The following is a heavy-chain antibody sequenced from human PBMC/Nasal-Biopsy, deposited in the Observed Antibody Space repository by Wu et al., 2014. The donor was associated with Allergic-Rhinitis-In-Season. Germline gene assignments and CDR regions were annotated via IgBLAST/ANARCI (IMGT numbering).Heavy chain of an antibody. Sequence: VKPTQTLTLTCSFSGFSLNTTGMCVSWIRQPPGKALEWLALIDWDDDKYYGTSLKTRLTISRDTSKNQVVPKMANMDPVDTATYYCAREGGPAAGFDYWGQGILVTVSS. CDR3: AREGGPAAGFDY. CDR2: IDWDDDK. CDR1: GFSLNTTGMC. D-gene: IGHD6-13*01. V-gene: IGHV2-70*01. J-gene: IGHJ4*02.